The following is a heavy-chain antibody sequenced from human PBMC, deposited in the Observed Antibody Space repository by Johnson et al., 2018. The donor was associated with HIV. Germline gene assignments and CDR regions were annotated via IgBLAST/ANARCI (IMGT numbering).Heavy chain of an antibody. V-gene: IGHV3-7*01. CDR2: IKQDVSDK. CDR3: ARDPDI. CDR1: GFTFHNYW. Sequence: VQLVESGGGLVQPGGSLRLSCAASGFTFHNYWMSWVRQAPGKGLEWVANIKQDVSDKFYVDSVKGRFTISRHNAQNSLYLQMNSLRAEDTAVYYCARDPDIWGQGTVVTVS. J-gene: IGHJ3*02.